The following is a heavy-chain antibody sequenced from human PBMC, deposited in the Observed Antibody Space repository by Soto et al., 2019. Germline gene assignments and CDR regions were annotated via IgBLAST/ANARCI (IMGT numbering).Heavy chain of an antibody. CDR1: GYTFINFD. CDR3: ARGGVSTRTFDY. J-gene: IGHJ4*02. D-gene: IGHD3-3*01. V-gene: IGHV1-8*02. Sequence: ASVKVSCKASGYTFINFDISWVRQAAGQGLEWLGWMNPGSGKTGYASKFQGRVAMTRDASTGTSHLQWSSLRASDTAMYYCARGGVSTRTFDYWGQGTPVTVSS. CDR2: MNPGSGKT.